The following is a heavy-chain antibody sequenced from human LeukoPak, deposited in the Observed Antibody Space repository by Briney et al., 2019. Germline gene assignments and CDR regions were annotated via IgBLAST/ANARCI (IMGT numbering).Heavy chain of an antibody. D-gene: IGHD2-2*02. Sequence: SVKVSCKASGGTFSSYTISWVRQAPGQGLEWMGRIIPILGIANYAQKFQGRVTITADKSTSTAYMELSSLRSDDTAVYYCARVSIVVVPAAIPGAFDIWGQGTMVTVSS. J-gene: IGHJ3*02. CDR2: IIPILGIA. CDR1: GGTFSSYT. CDR3: ARVSIVVVPAAIPGAFDI. V-gene: IGHV1-69*02.